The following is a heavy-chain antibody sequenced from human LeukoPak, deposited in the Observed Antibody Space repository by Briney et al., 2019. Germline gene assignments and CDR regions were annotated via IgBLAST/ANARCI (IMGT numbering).Heavy chain of an antibody. Sequence: PGGSPRLSCAASGFTFSSYAMSWVRQAPGKGLEWVSAISGSGGSTYYADSVKGRFTISRDNSKNTLYLQMNSLRAEDTAVYYCAKEKGLVVPAAIYFDYWGQGTLVTVSS. V-gene: IGHV3-23*01. CDR1: GFTFSSYA. D-gene: IGHD2-2*01. CDR3: AKEKGLVVPAAIYFDY. CDR2: ISGSGGST. J-gene: IGHJ4*02.